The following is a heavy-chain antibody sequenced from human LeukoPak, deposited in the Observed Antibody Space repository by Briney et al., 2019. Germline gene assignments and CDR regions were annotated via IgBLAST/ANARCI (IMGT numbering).Heavy chain of an antibody. V-gene: IGHV1-2*02. D-gene: IGHD3-10*01. J-gene: IGHJ6*03. CDR3: ARAFVRGVSSYYFYMDV. CDR2: INPDSGDT. Sequence: ASVKVSCKASGYTFTDYYIHWVRQAPGQGLEWMGWINPDSGDTDYAQKFQGRVTMTRDTSICTAYMELSSLRSDDTAVYYCARAFVRGVSSYYFYMDVWGKGATVTISS. CDR1: GYTFTDYY.